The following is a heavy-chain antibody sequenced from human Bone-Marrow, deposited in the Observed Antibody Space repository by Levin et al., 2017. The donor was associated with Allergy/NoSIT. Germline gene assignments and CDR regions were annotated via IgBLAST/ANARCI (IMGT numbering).Heavy chain of an antibody. CDR3: VRPSAASGFRAFDH. CDR1: GFTFSRYE. J-gene: IGHJ4*02. V-gene: IGHV3-48*03. D-gene: IGHD6-13*01. CDR2: IGGSGSTI. Sequence: GGSLRLSCVASGFTFSRYEFNWVRQVPGKGLEWVAYIGGSGSTIFYADSVKGRFTISREDAKNSLHLQMNSLGGEDTASYYCVRPSAASGFRAFDHWGQGTLVTVSS.